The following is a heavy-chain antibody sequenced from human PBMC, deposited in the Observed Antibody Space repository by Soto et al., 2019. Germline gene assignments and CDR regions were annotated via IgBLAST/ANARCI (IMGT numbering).Heavy chain of an antibody. CDR3: ATQSIGGSGPYYFDY. CDR2: IWYDGSNK. Sequence: QVQLVESGGGVVQPGRSLRLSCAASGFTFSSYGMHWVRQAPGKGLEWVAVIWYDGSNKYYADSVKGRFTISRDNSKNTLYLQMNSLRAEDTAVYYCATQSIGGSGPYYFDYWGQGTLVTVSS. D-gene: IGHD2-15*01. V-gene: IGHV3-33*01. CDR1: GFTFSSYG. J-gene: IGHJ4*02.